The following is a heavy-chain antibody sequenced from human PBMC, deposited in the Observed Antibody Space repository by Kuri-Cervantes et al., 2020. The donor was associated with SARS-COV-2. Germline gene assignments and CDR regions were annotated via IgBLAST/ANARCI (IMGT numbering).Heavy chain of an antibody. J-gene: IGHJ4*02. CDR2: IVVGSGNT. CDR1: GFTFTSSA. Sequence: SVKVSCKASGFTFTSSAVQWVRQARGQRLEWIGWIVVGSGNTNYAQKFQERVTITRDMSTSTAYMELSSLRSEDTAVYYCARVYSSGWYCDYWGQGTLVTVSS. D-gene: IGHD6-19*01. CDR3: ARVYSSGWYCDY. V-gene: IGHV1-58*01.